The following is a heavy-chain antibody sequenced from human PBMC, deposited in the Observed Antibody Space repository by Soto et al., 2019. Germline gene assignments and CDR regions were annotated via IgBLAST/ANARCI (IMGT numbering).Heavy chain of an antibody. Sequence: PSETLSLTCTVSGGSISSGGYYWSWIRQHPGKGLERIGYIYYSGSTYYNPSLKSRVTISVDTSKNQFSLKLSSVTAADTAVYYCARDRDCTNGVCFNTGYYYYYGMDVWGQGTTVTVSS. V-gene: IGHV4-31*03. CDR2: IYYSGST. J-gene: IGHJ6*02. CDR1: GGSISSGGYY. D-gene: IGHD2-8*01. CDR3: ARDRDCTNGVCFNTGYYYYYGMDV.